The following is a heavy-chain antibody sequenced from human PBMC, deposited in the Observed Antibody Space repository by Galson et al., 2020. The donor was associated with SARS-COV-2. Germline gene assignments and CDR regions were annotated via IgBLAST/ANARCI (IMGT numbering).Heavy chain of an antibody. CDR3: ARHYSWAWDY. V-gene: IGHV3-7*03. J-gene: IGHJ4*02. D-gene: IGHD2-15*01. CDR2: INPVGSDS. Sequence: GGSLRLSCTASGFTLSSSWMSWVRQTPGTGLEWVANINPVGSDSHYVDSVKGRLTISRDNAENSLYLQMNSLRAEDTAVYYCARHYSWAWDYWGQGTLVTVSS. CDR1: GFTLSSSW.